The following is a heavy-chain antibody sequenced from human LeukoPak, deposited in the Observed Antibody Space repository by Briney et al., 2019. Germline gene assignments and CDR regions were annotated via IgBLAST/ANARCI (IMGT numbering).Heavy chain of an antibody. D-gene: IGHD6-13*01. CDR3: AKGYSSSWYFPDFDY. Sequence: GGSLRLSCAASGFTFSSYGMHWVRQAPGKGLEWVAVIGYDGSNKYYADSVKGRFTISRDNSKNTLYLRMNSLRAEDTAVYYCAKGYSSSWYFPDFDYWGQGTLVTVSS. CDR2: IGYDGSNK. V-gene: IGHV3-33*06. J-gene: IGHJ4*02. CDR1: GFTFSSYG.